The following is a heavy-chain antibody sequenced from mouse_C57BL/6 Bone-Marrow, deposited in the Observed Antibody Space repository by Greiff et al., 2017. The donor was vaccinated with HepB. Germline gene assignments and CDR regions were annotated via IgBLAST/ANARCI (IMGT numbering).Heavy chain of an antibody. V-gene: IGHV1-26*01. Sequence: EVQLQQSGPELVKPGASVKISCKASGYTFTDYYMNWVKQSHGKSLEWIGDINPNNGGTSYNQKFKGKATLTVDKSSSTAYMELRSLTSEDSAVYYCAYYDYVFWGQGTLVTVSA. CDR1: GYTFTDYY. CDR3: AYYDYVF. J-gene: IGHJ3*01. D-gene: IGHD2-4*01. CDR2: INPNNGGT.